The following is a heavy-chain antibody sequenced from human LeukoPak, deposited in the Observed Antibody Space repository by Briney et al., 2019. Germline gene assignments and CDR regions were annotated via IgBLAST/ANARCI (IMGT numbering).Heavy chain of an antibody. D-gene: IGHD3-10*01. Sequence: GGSLRLSCAASGFTFSSYEMNWVRQAPGKGLEWVSYISSSGSTIYYADSVKGRLTISRDNAKNSLYLQMNSLRAEDTAVYYCARAWFGEVDYWGQGTLVTVSS. CDR3: ARAWFGEVDY. J-gene: IGHJ4*02. CDR1: GFTFSSYE. V-gene: IGHV3-48*03. CDR2: ISSSGSTI.